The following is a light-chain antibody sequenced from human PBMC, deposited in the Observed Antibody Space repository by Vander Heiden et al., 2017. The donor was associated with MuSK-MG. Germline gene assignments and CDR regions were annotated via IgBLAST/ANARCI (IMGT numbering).Light chain of an antibody. V-gene: IGKV3-20*01. CDR3: QRYGSSPET. J-gene: IGKJ2*01. CDR1: QSVHSNY. CDR2: GAS. Sequence: EIVLTQSPGTLSLSPGDRATLSCRATQSVHSNYLAWYQQKPGQAPRLLVYGASSTATGIPDRFSGSGSGTDFTLTISRLDPEDFTVYYCQRYGSSPETFGQGTKLEIK.